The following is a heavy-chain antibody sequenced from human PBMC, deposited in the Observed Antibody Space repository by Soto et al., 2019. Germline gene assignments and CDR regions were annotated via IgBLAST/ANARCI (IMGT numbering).Heavy chain of an antibody. CDR1: GFIVSSNQ. CDR2: IYSGHTT. J-gene: IGHJ4*02. CDR3: VRGPSDHKLRLVEWPYGDY. V-gene: IGHV3-53*01. Sequence: EVQRVESGGGLIPPGGSLRLSCVASGFIVSSNQMSWVRQAPGKGLEWVSVIYSGHTTYYADSVEGRFTISRDDSKNTLYLQMNSLRVEDTAVYYCVRGPSDHKLRLVEWPYGDYWGQGALVTVSS. D-gene: IGHD3-3*01.